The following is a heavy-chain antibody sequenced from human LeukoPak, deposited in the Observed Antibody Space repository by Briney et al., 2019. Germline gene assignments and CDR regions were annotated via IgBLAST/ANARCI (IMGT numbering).Heavy chain of an antibody. Sequence: GGSLRLSCAASGFTFSTYAMNWVRQAPGKGLEYVSAISSNGGSTYYAKSVKGRFTISRDNSKNTLYLQMGSLRAEDMAVYYCAGSGGSYDYWGQGTLVTVSP. CDR2: ISSNGGST. D-gene: IGHD1-26*01. V-gene: IGHV3-64*01. CDR3: AGSGGSYDY. CDR1: GFTFSTYA. J-gene: IGHJ4*02.